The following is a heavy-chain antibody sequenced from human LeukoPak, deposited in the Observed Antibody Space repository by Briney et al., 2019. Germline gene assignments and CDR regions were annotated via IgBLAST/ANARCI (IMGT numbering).Heavy chain of an antibody. CDR1: GFTFSSSA. Sequence: GSLRLSCAASGFTFSSSATSWVRQAPGKGLEWVSAISNNGGYTYYADSVQGRFTISRDNSKSTLCLQMNSLRAEDTAVYYCAKQLGYCSDGSCYFPYWGQGTLVTVSS. V-gene: IGHV3-23*01. CDR3: AKQLGYCSDGSCYFPY. CDR2: ISNNGGYT. D-gene: IGHD2-15*01. J-gene: IGHJ4*02.